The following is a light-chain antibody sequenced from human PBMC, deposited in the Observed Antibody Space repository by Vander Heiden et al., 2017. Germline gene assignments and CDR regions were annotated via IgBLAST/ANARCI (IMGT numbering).Light chain of an antibody. V-gene: IGLV1-44*01. CDR1: SHNIGSYT. Sequence: QSVLTQPPSASGTTGQRVTIPCSGSSHNIGSYTVNWYQQHPGTAPKLFIYSNNQRPSGVPDRFSGSKSGTSASLAISGLQSEDEADYYCAAWDDSLNGPVFGGGTKLTVL. CDR3: AAWDDSLNGPV. CDR2: SNN. J-gene: IGLJ3*02.